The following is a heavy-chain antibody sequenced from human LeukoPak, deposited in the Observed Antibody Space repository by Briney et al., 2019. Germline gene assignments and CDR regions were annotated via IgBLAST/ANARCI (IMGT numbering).Heavy chain of an antibody. V-gene: IGHV4-34*01. CDR2: INHSGST. CDR1: GGSFSGYY. Sequence: SETLSLTCAVYGGSFSGYYWSWIRQPPGKGLEWIGEINHSGSTNYNPSLKSRVTISVDTSKNQFSLKLSSVTAADTAVYYCARANYGSGSSDYWGQGTLVTVSS. D-gene: IGHD3-10*01. CDR3: ARANYGSGSSDY. J-gene: IGHJ4*02.